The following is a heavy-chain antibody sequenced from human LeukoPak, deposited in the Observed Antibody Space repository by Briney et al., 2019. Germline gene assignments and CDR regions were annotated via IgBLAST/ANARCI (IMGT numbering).Heavy chain of an antibody. CDR2: IKSKTDGGTT. J-gene: IGHJ3*02. CDR3: TTDDYGDPRAFDI. Sequence: GGSLRLSCAASGFTFSNAWMSWVRQPPGKGLEWVGRIKSKTDGGTTDYAAPVNGRFTISRDDSKNTLYLQMNSLKTEDTAVYYCTTDDYGDPRAFDIWGQGTMVTVSS. V-gene: IGHV3-15*01. D-gene: IGHD4-17*01. CDR1: GFTFSNAW.